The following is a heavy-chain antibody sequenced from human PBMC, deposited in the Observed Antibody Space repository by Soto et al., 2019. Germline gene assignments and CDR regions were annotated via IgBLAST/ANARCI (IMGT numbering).Heavy chain of an antibody. CDR3: AKFAWPLGY. V-gene: IGHV3-48*01. J-gene: IGHJ4*02. CDR1: GFTFSTYS. Sequence: GGSLRLSCAASGFTFSTYSMNWVRQAPGKGLEWVSYISSSSSTIFYTDSVKGRFTVSRDNAKNSLYLQMNSLRAEDTAVYYCAKFAWPLGYWGQETLVTVSS. CDR2: ISSSSSTI.